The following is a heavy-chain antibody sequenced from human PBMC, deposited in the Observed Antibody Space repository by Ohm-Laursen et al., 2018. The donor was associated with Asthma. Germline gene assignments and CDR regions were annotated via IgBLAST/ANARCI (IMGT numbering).Heavy chain of an antibody. CDR1: GGSFNSYY. Sequence: TLSLTCAVYGGSFNSYYWSWIRQTPGKGLEWIGDIDPSGSTNSNPSLRSRVTISVDTSKNQFSLNLTSVTAADTAVYYCARGSFYYESTGYYFFDHWGQGALVTVSS. V-gene: IGHV4-34*09. J-gene: IGHJ4*02. CDR2: IDPSGST. CDR3: ARGSFYYESTGYYFFDH. D-gene: IGHD3-22*01.